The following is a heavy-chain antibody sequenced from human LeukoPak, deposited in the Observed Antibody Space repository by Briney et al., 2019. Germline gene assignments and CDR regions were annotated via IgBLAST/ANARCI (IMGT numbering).Heavy chain of an antibody. D-gene: IGHD2-2*01. CDR2: ISYDGSNK. V-gene: IGHV3-30-3*01. CDR3: AKDLFSSYYFDY. CDR1: GFTFSTYA. J-gene: IGHJ4*02. Sequence: GGSLRLSCAAAGFTFSTYAMHWVRQAPGKGLEWVAVISYDGSNKYYADSVKGRFTISRDNSKNRLYLQMNSLRAEDTAVYYCAKDLFSSYYFDYWGQGTLVTVSS.